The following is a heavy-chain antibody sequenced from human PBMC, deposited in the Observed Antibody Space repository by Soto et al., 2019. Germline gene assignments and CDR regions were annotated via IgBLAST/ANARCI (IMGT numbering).Heavy chain of an antibody. CDR3: ARDTGYCSGGSCYHDYYYYYGMDV. J-gene: IGHJ6*02. CDR1: GFTFSSYA. D-gene: IGHD2-15*01. Sequence: GGSLRLSCAASGFTFSSYAMHWVRQAPGKGLEWVAVISYDGSNKYYADSVKGRFTISRDNSKNTLYLQMNSLRAEDTAMYYCARDTGYCSGGSCYHDYYYYYGMDVWGQGTTVTVSS. V-gene: IGHV3-30-3*01. CDR2: ISYDGSNK.